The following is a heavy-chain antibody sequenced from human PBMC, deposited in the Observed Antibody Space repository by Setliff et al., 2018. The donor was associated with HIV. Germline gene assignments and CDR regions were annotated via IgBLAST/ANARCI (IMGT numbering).Heavy chain of an antibody. D-gene: IGHD2-21*02. V-gene: IGHV4-38-2*01. CDR2: IYHSGST. CDR3: ARGVLITKRVTQTGGYYYYTDV. Sequence: TLSLTCAASGYSISSGYYWGWIRQPPGKGLEWIGSIYHSGSTYDSPSLKSRVTISVDTSKNQFSLKLSSVTAADTAVYYCARGVLITKRVTQTGGYYYYTDVWGKGTTVTVSS. CDR1: GYSISSGYY. J-gene: IGHJ6*03.